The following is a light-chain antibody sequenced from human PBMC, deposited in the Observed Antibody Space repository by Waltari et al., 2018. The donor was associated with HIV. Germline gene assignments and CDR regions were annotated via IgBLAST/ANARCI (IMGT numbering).Light chain of an antibody. CDR3: AAWDDSLSGFYV. CDR2: RNN. J-gene: IGLJ1*01. CDR1: SFNIGSNF. Sequence: QSVLTQPPSASGTPGQRVPISCSGSSFNIGSNFVYWYQQLPGAAPKLLIYRNNQRPSGVPDRFSGSKSGTSASLAISGLRSEDEADYYCAAWDDSLSGFYVVGTGTKVTVL. V-gene: IGLV1-47*01.